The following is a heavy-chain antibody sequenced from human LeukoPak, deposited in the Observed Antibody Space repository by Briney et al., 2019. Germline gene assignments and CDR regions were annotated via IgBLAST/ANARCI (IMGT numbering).Heavy chain of an antibody. V-gene: IGHV4-34*01. CDR3: ARFPITTGQNSDYYYYYMDV. J-gene: IGHJ6*03. Sequence: SETLSLTCAVYGGSFSGYYWSWIRQPPGKGLEWIGEINHSGSTNYNPSLKSRVTISVATSKNQSSLKLSSVPAADTAVYYCARFPITTGQNSDYYYYYMDVWGKGTTVTVSS. CDR1: GGSFSGYY. CDR2: INHSGST. D-gene: IGHD4-11*01.